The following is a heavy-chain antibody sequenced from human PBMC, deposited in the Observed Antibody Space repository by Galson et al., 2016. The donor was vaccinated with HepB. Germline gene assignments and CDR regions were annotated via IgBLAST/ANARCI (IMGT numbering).Heavy chain of an antibody. Sequence: SLRLSCAASGFTFSRYGMHWVRQAPGKGLEWVAVIVDNGSDESYEDSVKGRFTISRDNSKNTLFLQMNNLRAEDTAVYYCARDDDKDDNGLGYWGQGTLVTVSS. J-gene: IGHJ4*02. D-gene: IGHD2-8*01. V-gene: IGHV3-33*01. CDR1: GFTFSRYG. CDR3: ARDDDKDDNGLGY. CDR2: IVDNGSDE.